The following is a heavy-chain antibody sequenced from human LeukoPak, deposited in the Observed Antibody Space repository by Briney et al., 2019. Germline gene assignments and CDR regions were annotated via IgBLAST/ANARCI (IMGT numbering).Heavy chain of an antibody. J-gene: IGHJ5*02. CDR1: GASISGSGYY. V-gene: IGHV4-34*01. CDR2: INHSGST. CDR3: ARRDILTGPNWFDP. D-gene: IGHD3-9*01. Sequence: PSETLSLTCTVSGASISGSGYYWSWIRQPPGKGLEWIGEINHSGSTNYNPSLKSRVTISVDTSKNQFSLKLSSVTAADTAVYYCARRDILTGPNWFDPWGQGTLVTVSS.